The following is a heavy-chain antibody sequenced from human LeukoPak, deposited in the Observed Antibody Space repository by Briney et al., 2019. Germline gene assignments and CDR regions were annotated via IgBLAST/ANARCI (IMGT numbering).Heavy chain of an antibody. J-gene: IGHJ4*02. Sequence: ASVKVSCKVSGYTFTDYYMHWVRQAPGQGLEWMGIINPSGGSTSYAQKFQGRVTMTRDTFTSTVYMELSSLRSEDTAVYYCARALSLLLWFGEFGYWGQGTLVTVSS. D-gene: IGHD3-10*01. CDR2: INPSGGST. V-gene: IGHV1-46*01. CDR1: GYTFTDYY. CDR3: ARALSLLLWFGEFGY.